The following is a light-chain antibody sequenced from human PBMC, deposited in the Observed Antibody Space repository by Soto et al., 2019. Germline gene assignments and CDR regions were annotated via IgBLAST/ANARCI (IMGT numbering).Light chain of an antibody. CDR2: TAS. J-gene: IGKJ1*01. CDR3: QQHYNTPRT. V-gene: IGKV1-39*01. Sequence: DIQMTQSPSSLSASVGDRVTTTCRASQSISDYLNWYQQKPGKAPTLLIYTASNLQSGVPSRFSGSGSGTHFTLTISSLQPEDFATYYCQQHYNTPRTFGQGTKVDIK. CDR1: QSISDY.